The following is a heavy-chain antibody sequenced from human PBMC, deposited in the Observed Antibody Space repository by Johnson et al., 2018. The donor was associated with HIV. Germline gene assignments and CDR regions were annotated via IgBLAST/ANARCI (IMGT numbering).Heavy chain of an antibody. CDR2: IKQDGSEK. V-gene: IGHV3-7*01. Sequence: VQLVESGGSLVKPGGSLRLSCAASGFTFSSYWMSWVRQAPGKGLEWVANIKQDGSEKYYVDSVKGRFTVSRDNSKNTLYLQMKSLRPEDTAVYYCAKWDMWELQVDGFPSASFLW. D-gene: IGHD1-26*01. CDR1: GFTFSSYW. J-gene: IGHJ2*01. CDR3: AKWDMWELQVDGFPSASFL.